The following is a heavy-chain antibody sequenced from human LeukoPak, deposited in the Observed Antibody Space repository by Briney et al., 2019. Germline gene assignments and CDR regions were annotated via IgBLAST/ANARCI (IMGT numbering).Heavy chain of an antibody. D-gene: IGHD6-13*01. CDR1: GFIFSNFW. Sequence: GGSLKLSCAASGFIFSNFWMSWVRQAPGRGLEWVANINTDGSEEYYVDSVKGRFIISRDNARNSLYLQMNGLRAEDTAVYYCARDPAAWDYWGQGALVTVSS. J-gene: IGHJ4*02. V-gene: IGHV3-7*01. CDR3: ARDPAAWDY. CDR2: INTDGSEE.